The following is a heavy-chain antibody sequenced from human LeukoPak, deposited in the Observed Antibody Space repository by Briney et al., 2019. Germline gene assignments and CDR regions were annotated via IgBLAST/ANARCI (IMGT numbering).Heavy chain of an antibody. CDR1: GFTFSSYV. J-gene: IGHJ4*02. Sequence: GGSLRLSCAASGFTFSSYVMHWVRQAPGRGLGWVALISYDEGNKYYADSVKGRFTISRDNSKNTLYLQMNSLRTEDTAVYYCASKWYCGGDCYYQIDYWGQGTLVTVSS. CDR2: ISYDEGNK. V-gene: IGHV3-30*03. D-gene: IGHD2-21*02. CDR3: ASKWYCGGDCYYQIDY.